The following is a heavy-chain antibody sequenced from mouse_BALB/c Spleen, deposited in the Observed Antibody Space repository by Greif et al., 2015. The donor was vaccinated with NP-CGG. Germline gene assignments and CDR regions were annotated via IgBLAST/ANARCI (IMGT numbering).Heavy chain of an antibody. CDR2: IWGGGST. CDR1: GFPLTSYG. D-gene: IGHD1-1*01. Sequence: VKVVESGPGLVQPSQSLSITCTVSGFPLTSYGVHWVRQSPGKGLEWLGVIWGGGSTDYNAAFISRLSISKDNSKSQVFFKMNSLQANDTAIYYCARNYYGSSYYAMDYWGQGTSVTVSS. CDR3: ARNYYGSSYYAMDY. J-gene: IGHJ4*01. V-gene: IGHV2-2*02.